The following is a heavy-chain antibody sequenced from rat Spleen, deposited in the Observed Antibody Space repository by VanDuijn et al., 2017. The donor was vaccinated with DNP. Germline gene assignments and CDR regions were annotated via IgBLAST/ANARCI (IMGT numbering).Heavy chain of an antibody. CDR3: ATHSSSYYWYFDF. D-gene: IGHD1-2*01. V-gene: IGHV5-46*01. CDR1: GFTFGSFP. Sequence: EVQLLESGGGLVQPGGSMKLSCSALGFTFGSFPMAWVRQAPTKGLEWVASISPSGGSTYYRDSVKGRFTISRDNAKSTLYLQMDSLRSEDTATYYCATHSSSYYWYFDFWGPGTMVTVSS. CDR2: ISPSGGST. J-gene: IGHJ1*01.